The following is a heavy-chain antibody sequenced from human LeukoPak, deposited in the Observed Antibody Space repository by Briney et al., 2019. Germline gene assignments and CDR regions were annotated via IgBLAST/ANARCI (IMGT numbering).Heavy chain of an antibody. CDR2: ISSSSSTI. CDR3: ARDLGY. V-gene: IGHV3-48*04. CDR1: GFTFSSYS. Sequence: GGSLRLSCAASGFTFSSYSMNWVRQAPGKGLEWVSYISSSSSTIYYADSVKGRFTISRDNAKNSLYLQMNSLRAEDTAVYYCARDLGYWGQGTLVTVSS. J-gene: IGHJ4*02.